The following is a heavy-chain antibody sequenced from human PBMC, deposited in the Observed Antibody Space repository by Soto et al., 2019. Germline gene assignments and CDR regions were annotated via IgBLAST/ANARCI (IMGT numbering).Heavy chain of an antibody. J-gene: IGHJ4*02. V-gene: IGHV3-23*01. Sequence: EVQLLESGGGLVQPGGSLRLSCAASGFTFSSYAMSWVRQAPGKGLEWVSAISGSGGSTYYADSVKGRVTISSDNSKNTLYLQMNTPRAEDTAVYSCAKGIVGALTGYYFDSWGQGTLVTVSS. D-gene: IGHD1-26*01. CDR2: ISGSGGST. CDR1: GFTFSSYA. CDR3: AKGIVGALTGYYFDS.